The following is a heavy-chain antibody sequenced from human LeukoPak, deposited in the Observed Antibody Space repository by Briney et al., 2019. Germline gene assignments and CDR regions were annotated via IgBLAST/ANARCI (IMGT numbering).Heavy chain of an antibody. CDR3: ARESIVPAANNWLDP. CDR2: IIPILGIA. Sequence: SVKVSCKASGGTFSSYTISWVRQAPGQGLEWMGRIIPILGIANYAQKFQGRVTITADKSTGTAYMELSSLRSEDTAVCYCARESIVPAANNWLDPWGQGTLVTVSS. D-gene: IGHD2-2*01. V-gene: IGHV1-69*04. J-gene: IGHJ5*02. CDR1: GGTFSSYT.